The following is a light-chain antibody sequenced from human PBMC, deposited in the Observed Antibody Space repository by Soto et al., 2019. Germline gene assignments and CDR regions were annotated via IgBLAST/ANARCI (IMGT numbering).Light chain of an antibody. V-gene: IGLV2-14*01. CDR2: EVN. CDR3: SSYTSISTYV. CDR1: SSDVGAYNY. J-gene: IGLJ1*01. Sequence: SALTQPASVSGSPGQSITISCTGTSSDVGAYNYVSWYQHHPGKAPQLMIYEVNNRPSGVSNRFSGSKSGNTASLTISGLQAEDEADYYCSSYTSISTYVFGSGTKLTVL.